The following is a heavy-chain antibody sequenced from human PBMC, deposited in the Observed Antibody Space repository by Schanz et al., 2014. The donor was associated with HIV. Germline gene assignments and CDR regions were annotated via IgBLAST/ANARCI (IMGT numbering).Heavy chain of an antibody. CDR2: ISNSGSII. Sequence: VQLVESGGGLVKPGGSLRLSCAASEFTFSEYYMNWIRQAPGRGLEFISSISNSGSIIYYADSVKGRFTISRDNAENSLFLQMDNLRVDDTAVYYCARRTWGAFDLWGQGTTVSVSS. D-gene: IGHD7-27*01. J-gene: IGHJ3*01. CDR3: ARRTWGAFDL. CDR1: EFTFSEYY. V-gene: IGHV3-11*01.